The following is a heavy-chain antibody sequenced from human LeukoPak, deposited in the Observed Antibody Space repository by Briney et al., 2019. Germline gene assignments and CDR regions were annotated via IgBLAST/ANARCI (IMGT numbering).Heavy chain of an antibody. J-gene: IGHJ4*02. D-gene: IGHD2-21*02. CDR2: MNPNSGNT. CDR3: ARADVVVTGMVDY. CDR1: GYTFTSYD. V-gene: IGHV1-8*01. Sequence: ASVKVSCKASGYTFTSYDINWVRQATGQGLEWMGWMNPNSGNTGYAQKFQGRVTMTRNTSISTAYMELSGLRSEDTAVYYCARADVVVTGMVDYWGQGTLVTVSS.